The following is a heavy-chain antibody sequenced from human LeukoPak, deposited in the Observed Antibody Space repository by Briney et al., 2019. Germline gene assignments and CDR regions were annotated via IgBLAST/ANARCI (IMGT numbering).Heavy chain of an antibody. CDR1: GDSVSSNSAA. D-gene: IGHD1-26*01. J-gene: IGHJ4*02. CDR2: TYYRSKWYN. CDR3: AKGVGATYYFDY. Sequence: SQTLSLTCAISGDSVSSNSAAWNWISQSPSRGLEWLGRTYYRSKWYNDYAVSVKSRITINPDTSKKQFSLQLNSVAPEDTAAYYCAKGVGATYYFDYWGQGTLVTVSS. V-gene: IGHV6-1*01.